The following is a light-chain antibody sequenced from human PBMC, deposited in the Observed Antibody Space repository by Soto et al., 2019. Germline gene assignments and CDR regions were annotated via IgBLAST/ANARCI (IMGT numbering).Light chain of an antibody. CDR3: QSYDSSLTGSKV. J-gene: IGLJ1*01. CDR2: GNS. CDR1: SSNIGAGFD. Sequence: QSVLAQPPSVSGAPGQRVTFSCTGSSSNIGAGFDVHWYQQLPGTAPKLLIYGNSNRPSGVPDRLSGSRSGTSASLAITGLQAEDEADYYCQSYDSSLTGSKVFXSGTKVTVL. V-gene: IGLV1-40*01.